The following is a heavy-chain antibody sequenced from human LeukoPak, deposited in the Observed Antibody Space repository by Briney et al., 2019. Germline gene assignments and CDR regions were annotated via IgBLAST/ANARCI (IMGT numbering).Heavy chain of an antibody. CDR2: INHSGST. CDR1: GGSFSGYY. D-gene: IGHD6-6*01. Sequence: SSETLSLTCAVYGGSFSGYYWSWIRQPPGKGLEWIGEINHSGSTNYNPSLKSRVTISVDTSKNQFSLKLSSVTAADTAVYYCASQGPSIAARPGGVDWGQGTLVTVSS. V-gene: IGHV4-34*01. J-gene: IGHJ4*02. CDR3: ASQGPSIAARPGGVD.